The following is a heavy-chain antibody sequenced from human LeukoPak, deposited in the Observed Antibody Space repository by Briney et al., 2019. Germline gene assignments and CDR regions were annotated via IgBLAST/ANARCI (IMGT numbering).Heavy chain of an antibody. J-gene: IGHJ5*02. Sequence: GGSLRLSCAASGFTFSSYWMSWVRQAPGKGLEWVATINQDGSEKYYVDSVKGRFTISRDNAKYSLYLQMDSLRAEDTAVYYCARKTYYYDTSAAGWFDPWGQGTLVTVSS. CDR2: INQDGSEK. CDR1: GFTFSSYW. D-gene: IGHD3-22*01. CDR3: ARKTYYYDTSAAGWFDP. V-gene: IGHV3-7*01.